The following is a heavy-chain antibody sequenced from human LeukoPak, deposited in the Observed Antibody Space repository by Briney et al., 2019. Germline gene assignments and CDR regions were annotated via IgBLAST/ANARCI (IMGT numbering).Heavy chain of an antibody. D-gene: IGHD2-21*01. V-gene: IGHV4-59*01. Sequence: SETLSLTCTVSGGCISSYYWSWIRQPPGKGLEWIGYIYYSGSTNYNPSLKSRVTISVDTSKNQFSLKLSSVTAADTAVYYCARTQSYFDYWGQGTLVTVSS. CDR2: IYYSGST. CDR3: ARTQSYFDY. J-gene: IGHJ4*02. CDR1: GGCISSYY.